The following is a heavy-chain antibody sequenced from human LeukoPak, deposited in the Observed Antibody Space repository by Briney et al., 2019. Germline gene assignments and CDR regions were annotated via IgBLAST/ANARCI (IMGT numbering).Heavy chain of an antibody. Sequence: GGSLRLSCAVSGFTFSSYWMSGVRQAPGKGLEWVANIKQDGSEKYYVDPVKGRFTVSRDNAKNSLYLQMNSLRAEDTAVYYCARVYRSSSGYCFDFWGQGTLVTLSS. CDR2: IKQDGSEK. CDR1: GFTFSSYW. V-gene: IGHV3-7*01. D-gene: IGHD6-6*01. CDR3: ARVYRSSSGYCFDF. J-gene: IGHJ4*02.